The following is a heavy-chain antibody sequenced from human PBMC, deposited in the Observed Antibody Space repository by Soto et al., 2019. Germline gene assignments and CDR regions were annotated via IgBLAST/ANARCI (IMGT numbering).Heavy chain of an antibody. D-gene: IGHD4-17*01. Sequence: SETLSLTCTVSGGSVSSGSYYWSWIRQPPGKGLEWIGYIYYSGSTNYNPSLKSRVTISVDTSKNQFSLKLSSVTAADTAVYYCARQTVTTGLQNYYYYGMDVWGQGTTVTVSS. CDR2: IYYSGST. CDR3: ARQTVTTGLQNYYYYGMDV. CDR1: GGSVSSGSYY. J-gene: IGHJ6*02. V-gene: IGHV4-61*01.